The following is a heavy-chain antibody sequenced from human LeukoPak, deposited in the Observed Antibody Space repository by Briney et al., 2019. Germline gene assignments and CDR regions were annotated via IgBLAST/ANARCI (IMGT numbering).Heavy chain of an antibody. V-gene: IGHV4-39*07. D-gene: IGHD1-26*01. Sequence: TSETLSLTCTVSGGSISSSSYYWGWIRQPPGKGLEWIGSIYHSGSTYYNPSLKSRVTISVDTSKNQFSLKLSSVTAADTAVYYCASGSYYYYYMDVWGKGTTVTVSS. CDR3: ASGSYYYYYMDV. J-gene: IGHJ6*03. CDR1: GGSISSSSYY. CDR2: IYHSGST.